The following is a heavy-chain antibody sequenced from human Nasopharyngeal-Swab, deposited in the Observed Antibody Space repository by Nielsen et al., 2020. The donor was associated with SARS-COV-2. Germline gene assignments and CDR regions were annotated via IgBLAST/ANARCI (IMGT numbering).Heavy chain of an antibody. CDR2: IYYSGST. J-gene: IGHJ6*03. Sequence: SETLSLTCSVSGGSISSDYWSWIRQPPGKGLEWTGYIYYSGSTNYNPSLKSRVTISVDTSQNQFSLQLSSVTAADTAVYYCARVSHYGSGIYGYYYYYMDVWGKGTTVTVSS. CDR3: ARVSHYGSGIYGYYYYYMDV. CDR1: GGSISSDY. V-gene: IGHV4-59*01. D-gene: IGHD3-10*01.